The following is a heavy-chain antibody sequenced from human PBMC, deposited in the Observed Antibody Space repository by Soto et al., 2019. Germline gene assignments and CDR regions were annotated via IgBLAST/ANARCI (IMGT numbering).Heavy chain of an antibody. CDR3: AKAREVTLVRISLAQ. Sequence: LRLSCAASGFTFSNDAMSWVRQAPGKGLEWVSFISASGVSTYYADSGKGRFTISRDNSKNTLFLQMNSLRAEDTAIYYCAKAREVTLVRISLAQWGQGTLVAVSS. D-gene: IGHD3-10*01. V-gene: IGHV3-23*01. CDR2: ISASGVST. J-gene: IGHJ1*01. CDR1: GFTFSNDA.